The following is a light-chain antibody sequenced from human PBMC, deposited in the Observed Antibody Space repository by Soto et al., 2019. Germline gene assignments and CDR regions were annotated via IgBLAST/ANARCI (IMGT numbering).Light chain of an antibody. CDR3: QQYGNSPS. Sequence: VLTQSPGSLSLSPGDRATLSCRASQRVSGSSLAWYQQKPGQAPRLLIYGGSNRATGVPDRFSGRGSGADFTLTISRVEPEDFAVYHCQQYGNSPSFGQGTKLEIK. CDR1: QRVSGSS. CDR2: GGS. J-gene: IGKJ2*01. V-gene: IGKV3-20*01.